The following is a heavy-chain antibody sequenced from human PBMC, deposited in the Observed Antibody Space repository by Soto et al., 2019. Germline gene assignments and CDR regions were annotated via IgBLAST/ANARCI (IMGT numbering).Heavy chain of an antibody. CDR2: ISANNGNT. Sequence: QVQLVQSGAEVKKPGASVKISCKAFGYTFTSYGISWVRQAPGQGLEWMGWISANNGNTNYAQKLQGRVTMTTDTSTSTADMELRRLRSDATAVYYCARDRGSYALDYWGQGTLVTVSS. D-gene: IGHD1-26*01. CDR1: GYTFTSYG. J-gene: IGHJ4*02. V-gene: IGHV1-18*01. CDR3: ARDRGSYALDY.